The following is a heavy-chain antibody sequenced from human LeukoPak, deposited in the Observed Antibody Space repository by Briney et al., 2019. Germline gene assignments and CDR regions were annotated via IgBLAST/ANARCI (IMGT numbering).Heavy chain of an antibody. CDR2: ISAGGATT. CDR3: TRGLRYTILGGSYY. Sequence: KPGGSLRLSCAASEFTFSSYAMQWVRQAPGKGLERVSTISAGGATTYYADSVRGRFTISRDNAKNSLYLQMNSLRAEDTAIYYCTRGLRYTILGGSYYWGQGTLVTVSS. J-gene: IGHJ4*02. V-gene: IGHV3-23*01. CDR1: EFTFSSYA. D-gene: IGHD3-3*01.